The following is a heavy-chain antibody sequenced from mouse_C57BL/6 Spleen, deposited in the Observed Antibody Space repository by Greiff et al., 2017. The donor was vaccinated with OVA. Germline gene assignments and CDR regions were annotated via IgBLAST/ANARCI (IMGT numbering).Heavy chain of an antibody. D-gene: IGHD2-4*01. CDR1: GYSFTDYN. CDR2: INPNYGTT. J-gene: IGHJ1*03. Sequence: VQLQQSGPELVKPGASVKISCKASGYSFTDYNMNWVKQSNGKSLEWIGVINPNYGTTSYNQKFKGKATLTVDQSSSTAYMQLNSLTSEDSAVYYGASYYDYDADWYFDVWGTGTTVTVSS. V-gene: IGHV1-39*01. CDR3: ASYYDYDADWYFDV.